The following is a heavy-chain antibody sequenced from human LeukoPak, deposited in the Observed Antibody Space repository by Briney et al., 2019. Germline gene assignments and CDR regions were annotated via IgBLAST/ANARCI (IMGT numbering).Heavy chain of an antibody. D-gene: IGHD2-15*01. CDR1: GYTFTNYY. Sequence: APVKVSCKTSGYTFTNYYMHWVRQAPGQGLEWMGIINLGDGTTGYAQKFQGRVTMTRDTSTSTVYMELSSLRSDDTDTAVYYCARHDLPGSSPFDYWGQGTLVTVSS. CDR2: INLGDGTT. J-gene: IGHJ4*02. V-gene: IGHV1-46*01. CDR3: ARHDLPGSSPFDY.